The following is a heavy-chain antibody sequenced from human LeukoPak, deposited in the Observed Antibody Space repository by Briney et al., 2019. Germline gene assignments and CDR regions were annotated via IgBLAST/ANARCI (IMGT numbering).Heavy chain of an antibody. Sequence: GGSLRLSCAASGFTFSDYYMSWIRQAPGKGLEWVSYISSSGSTIYYADSVKGRLTISRDNAKNSLYLQMNSLRAEDTAVYYCARDMEAGWSVDYWGQGTLVTVSS. CDR2: ISSSGSTI. D-gene: IGHD2-15*01. J-gene: IGHJ4*02. V-gene: IGHV3-11*04. CDR3: ARDMEAGWSVDY. CDR1: GFTFSDYY.